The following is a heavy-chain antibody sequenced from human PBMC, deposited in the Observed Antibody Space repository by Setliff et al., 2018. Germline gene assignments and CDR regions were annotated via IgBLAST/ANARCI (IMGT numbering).Heavy chain of an antibody. V-gene: IGHV4-4*08. Sequence: SLTCTVSGGSINGYYWSWIRQPPGEGLEWIGCIYASGSTTYNPSLESRVTISVDTSKNQISLKLRSVTAADTAIYYCAREAFYYDSSGSPFGFWGQGALVTVSS. CDR3: AREAFYYDSSGSPFGF. J-gene: IGHJ4*02. D-gene: IGHD3-22*01. CDR1: GGSINGYY. CDR2: IYASGST.